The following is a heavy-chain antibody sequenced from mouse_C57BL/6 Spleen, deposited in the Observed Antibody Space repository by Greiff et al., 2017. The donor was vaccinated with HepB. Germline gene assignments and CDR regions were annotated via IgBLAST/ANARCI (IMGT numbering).Heavy chain of an antibody. V-gene: IGHV5-17*01. CDR2: LSSGSSTI. CDR3: ARTGYYAMDY. Sequence: EVMLVESGGGLVKPGGSLKLSCAASGFTFSDYGMHWVRQAPEKGLEWVAYLSSGSSTIYYADTVKGRFNISRDNAKNTLFLQMTSLRSEDTAMYYCARTGYYAMDYWGQGTSVTVSS. CDR1: GFTFSDYG. J-gene: IGHJ4*01.